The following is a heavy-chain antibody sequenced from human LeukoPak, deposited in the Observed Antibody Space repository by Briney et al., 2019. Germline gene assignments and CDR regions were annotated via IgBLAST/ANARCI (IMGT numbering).Heavy chain of an antibody. D-gene: IGHD3-10*01. Sequence: GASVKLSCKPSGYTFISHPMHWVRQAPGQRLEWMGWINAGNGKTEYSQKFQGRVTITRDTSASTVYMEPNSLRSEDTAMYYCARDRYYGSDGRFNYFDYWGQGTPLTVSS. J-gene: IGHJ4*02. CDR2: INAGNGKT. CDR3: ARDRYYGSDGRFNYFDY. CDR1: GYTFISHP. V-gene: IGHV1-3*01.